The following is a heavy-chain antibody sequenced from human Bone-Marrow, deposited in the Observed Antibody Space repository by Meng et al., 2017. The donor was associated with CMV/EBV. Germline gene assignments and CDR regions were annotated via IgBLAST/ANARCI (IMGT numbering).Heavy chain of an antibody. V-gene: IGHV6-1*01. CDR3: ARDNKALDGRGWYVQYYYGIGV. CDR2: TYFKSIWYT. Sequence: SQTLSLTCVISGDSVPRNGPAWNWIRQSPSRGLGWQGRTYFKSIWYTDYAVSVRSRIAINADTAGNQFSLQLRFVTPDDTAVYYCARDNKALDGRGWYVQYYYGIGVWGQGTMVTVSS. CDR1: GDSVPRNGPA. D-gene: IGHD6-19*01. J-gene: IGHJ6*02.